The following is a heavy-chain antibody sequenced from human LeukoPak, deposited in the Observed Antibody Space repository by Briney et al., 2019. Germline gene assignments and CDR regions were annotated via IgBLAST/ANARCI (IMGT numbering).Heavy chain of an antibody. V-gene: IGHV3-30-3*01. CDR3: ARGYCSSISCYLVY. D-gene: IGHD2-2*01. CDR1: GFTFRSYG. Sequence: GGSLRLSCAASGFTFRSYGMHWVRQAPGKGLEWVAGISYDGSNEYHADSVKGRFTISRDNSKNTLYLQMDSLRVDDTAIYYCARGYCSSISCYLVYWGQGTLVTVSS. CDR2: ISYDGSNE. J-gene: IGHJ4*02.